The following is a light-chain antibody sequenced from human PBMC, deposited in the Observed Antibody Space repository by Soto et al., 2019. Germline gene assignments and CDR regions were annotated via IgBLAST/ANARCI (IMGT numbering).Light chain of an antibody. Sequence: EIVLPQSPASLSFSPGERYTISFLASQSVDSYLVWYQQKPGQAPRLLIFGASNRATGIPARFSGSGSGTDFTLTINSLEPDDFAVYYCQKRDSWPITCGKGKRLEIK. J-gene: IGKJ5*01. V-gene: IGKV3-11*01. CDR2: GAS. CDR1: QSVDSY. CDR3: QKRDSWPIT.